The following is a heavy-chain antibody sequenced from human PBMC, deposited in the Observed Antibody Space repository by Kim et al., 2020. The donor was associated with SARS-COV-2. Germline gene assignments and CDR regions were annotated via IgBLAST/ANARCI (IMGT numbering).Heavy chain of an antibody. CDR3: ARGQLGILTGYSQLFDY. CDR2: ISSSSSHI. CDR1: GFTFSSYS. J-gene: IGHJ4*02. D-gene: IGHD3-9*01. V-gene: IGHV3-21*01. Sequence: GGSLRLSCAASGFTFSSYSMNWVRQAPGKGLEWVSSISSSSSHIYYADSVKGRFTISRDNAKNSLYLQMNSLRAEDTAVYYCARGQLGILTGYSQLFDYWGQGTLVTVSS.